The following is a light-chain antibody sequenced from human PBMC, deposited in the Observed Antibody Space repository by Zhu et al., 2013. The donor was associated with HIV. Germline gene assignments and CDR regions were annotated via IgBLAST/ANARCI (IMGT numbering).Light chain of an antibody. CDR3: QQYGSSLSWT. V-gene: IGKV3-15*01. CDR1: QSVSSN. Sequence: EIVMTQSPATLSVSPGERATLSCRASQSVSSNLAWYQQKPGQSPRLLIYGASTRATGIPARFSGSGAGTDFTLTISSLQSEDFAVYYCQQYGSSLSWTFGQGTKVEIK. J-gene: IGKJ1*01. CDR2: GAS.